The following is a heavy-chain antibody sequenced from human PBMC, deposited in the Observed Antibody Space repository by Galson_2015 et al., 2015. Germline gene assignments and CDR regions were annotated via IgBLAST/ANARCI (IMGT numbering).Heavy chain of an antibody. CDR2: FDPEDGET. CDR3: ATGVRTFHWFDP. Sequence: SVKVSCKVSGYTLTELSMHWVRQAPGKGLEWMGGFDPEDGETIYAQKFQGRVTMTEDTSTDTAYMELSSLRSEDTAVYYCATGVRTFHWFDPWGQGTLVTVSS. CDR1: GYTLTELS. V-gene: IGHV1-24*01. J-gene: IGHJ5*02.